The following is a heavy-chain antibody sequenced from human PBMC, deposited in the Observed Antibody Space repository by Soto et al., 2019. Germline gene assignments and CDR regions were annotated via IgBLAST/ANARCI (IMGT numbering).Heavy chain of an antibody. CDR1: GGSITHYY. V-gene: IGHV4-59*01. D-gene: IGHD1-26*01. J-gene: IGHJ6*02. Sequence: QVQLQESGPGLVKPSETLSLMCTVSGGSITHYYWSWIRQSPAKGLEWIGYISHSGSTKYNPALKSRVSISVDTSKRQSSLKLTSVTAADTAVYYCARESVGHSAMDVWGQGTTVTVSS. CDR2: ISHSGST. CDR3: ARESVGHSAMDV.